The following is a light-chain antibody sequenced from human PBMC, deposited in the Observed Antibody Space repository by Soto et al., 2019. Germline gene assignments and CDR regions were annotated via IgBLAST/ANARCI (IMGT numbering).Light chain of an antibody. CDR2: EDN. J-gene: IGLJ2*01. CDR1: SGSIASNY. CDR3: QSYDSSNQDVV. Sequence: NFMLTQPHSVSESPGKTVTISCTGSSGSIASNYVQWYQQRPGSAPTTVSYEDNQRPSGVPDRFSGSIDSSSNSASLTISGLKTEDEADYYCQSYDSSNQDVVFGGGTEVTVL. V-gene: IGLV6-57*02.